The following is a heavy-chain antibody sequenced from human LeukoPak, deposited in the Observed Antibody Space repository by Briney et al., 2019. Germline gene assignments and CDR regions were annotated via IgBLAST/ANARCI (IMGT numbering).Heavy chain of an antibody. CDR1: GYTFTGYY. Sequence: ASVKVSCKASGYTFTGYYMHWVRQAPGQGLEWMGWINPNSGGTNYAQKLQGRVTMTTDTSTSTAYMELRSLRSDDTAVYYCARQNQLLDPFDYWGQGTLVTVSS. D-gene: IGHD5-24*01. CDR2: INPNSGGT. V-gene: IGHV1-2*02. CDR3: ARQNQLLDPFDY. J-gene: IGHJ4*02.